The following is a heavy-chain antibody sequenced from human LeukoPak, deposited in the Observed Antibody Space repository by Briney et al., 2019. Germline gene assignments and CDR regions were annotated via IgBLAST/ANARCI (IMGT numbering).Heavy chain of an antibody. J-gene: IGHJ4*02. V-gene: IGHV3-23*01. CDR3: AKDRPPHSLRYFDWLLDY. CDR2: LSGSGGST. D-gene: IGHD3-9*01. Sequence: GGSLRLSCAASGFTFSSYAMSWVRQAPGKGLEWVSALSGSGGSTYYADSVKGRFTISRDNSKNTLYLQMNSLRAEDTAVYYCAKDRPPHSLRYFDWLLDYWGQGTLVTVSS. CDR1: GFTFSSYA.